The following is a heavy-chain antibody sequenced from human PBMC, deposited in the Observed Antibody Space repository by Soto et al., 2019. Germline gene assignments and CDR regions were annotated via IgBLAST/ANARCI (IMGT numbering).Heavy chain of an antibody. CDR1: GYTFTSYY. Sequence: ASVKLSCKASGYTFTSYYMHLVRQAPGQGLEWMGIINPSGGSTSYAQKFQGRVTMTRDTSTSTVYMELSSLRSEDTAVYYCATLHQGIAVAGTSMSGCDPWGQGTLVTVSS. V-gene: IGHV1-46*03. CDR2: INPSGGST. D-gene: IGHD6-19*01. CDR3: ATLHQGIAVAGTSMSGCDP. J-gene: IGHJ5*02.